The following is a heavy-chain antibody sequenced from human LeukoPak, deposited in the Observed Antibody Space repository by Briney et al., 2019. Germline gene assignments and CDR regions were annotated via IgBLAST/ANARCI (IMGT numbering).Heavy chain of an antibody. V-gene: IGHV4-39*01. CDR3: ARQGSAAAGSDFDY. D-gene: IGHD6-13*01. CDR2: IYYSGST. CDR1: GGSISSSSYY. Sequence: PSETLSLTCTVSGGSISSSSYYWGWIRQPPGKGLEWIGSIYYSGSTYYNPSLKSRVTISVDTSKNQFSLKLSSVTAADTAVYYCARQGSAAAGSDFDYWGQGTLVTVSS. J-gene: IGHJ4*02.